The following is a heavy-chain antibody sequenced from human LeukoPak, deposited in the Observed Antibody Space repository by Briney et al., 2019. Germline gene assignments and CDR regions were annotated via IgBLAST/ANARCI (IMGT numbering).Heavy chain of an antibody. CDR2: IYHSGST. CDR1: GGSISSGGYY. V-gene: IGHV4-30-2*01. J-gene: IGHJ4*02. D-gene: IGHD3-16*01. CDR3: ARGRYGWLPFDY. Sequence: KSSQTLSLTCTVSGGSISSGGYYWSWIRQPPGKGLEWIGYIYHSGSTYYNPSLKSRVTISVDTSKNQFTLKLSSVTAADTAVYYCARGRYGWLPFDYWGQGTLVSVSS.